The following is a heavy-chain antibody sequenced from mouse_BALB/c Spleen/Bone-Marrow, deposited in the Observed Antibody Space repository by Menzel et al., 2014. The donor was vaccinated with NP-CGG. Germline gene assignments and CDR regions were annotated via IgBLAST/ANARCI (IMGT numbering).Heavy chain of an antibody. CDR2: ISYSGCT. D-gene: IGHD1-1*01. J-gene: IGHJ4*01. Sequence: VQLQQSGPSLVKPSQTLSLTCSVTGDSITSSYWNWIRKFPGNKLEYMGYISYSGCTYYNPSLKSRISITRDTSKNQYYLQLNSVTTEDTATYYCARERYYYGSSLAMDYWGQGTSVTVSS. CDR1: GDSITSSY. CDR3: ARERYYYGSSLAMDY. V-gene: IGHV3-8*02.